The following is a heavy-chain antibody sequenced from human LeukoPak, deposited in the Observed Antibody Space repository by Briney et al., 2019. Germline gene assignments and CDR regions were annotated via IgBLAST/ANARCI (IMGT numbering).Heavy chain of an antibody. CDR2: IVPMINTP. CDR3: AIFQGTYGDNENDY. D-gene: IGHD4-17*01. V-gene: IGHV1-69*13. J-gene: IGHJ4*02. CDR1: GGTFRSYA. Sequence: SVKVSCKASGGTFRSYAITWVRQAPGKGLEWMGGIVPMINTPKYAQKFQGRVSITADESTSTGYMEVSSLRSEDTAVYYCAIFQGTYGDNENDYWGQGTLVTVSS.